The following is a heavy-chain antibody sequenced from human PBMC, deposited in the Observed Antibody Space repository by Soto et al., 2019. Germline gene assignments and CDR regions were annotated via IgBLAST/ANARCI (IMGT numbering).Heavy chain of an antibody. V-gene: IGHV3-23*01. CDR3: AKDSSGYYDSWSGYPDLIDV. CDR2: ISGSGGST. J-gene: IGHJ6*02. CDR1: GFTFSSFA. Sequence: GGSLRLSCAASGFTFSSFAMSWVRQAPGKGLEWVSAISGSGGSTYYADSVKGRFTISRDNSKNTLYLQMNSLRAEDTAVYYCAKDSSGYYDSWSGYPDLIDVWGQGTTVTVYS. D-gene: IGHD3-3*01.